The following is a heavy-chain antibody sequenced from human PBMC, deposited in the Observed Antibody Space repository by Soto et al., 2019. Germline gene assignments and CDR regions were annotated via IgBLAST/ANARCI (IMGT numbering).Heavy chain of an antibody. CDR1: GYTFISYD. V-gene: IGHV1-8*01. CDR2: MNPNSGDT. Sequence: QVQLVQSGAEVKKPGASVKVSCKASGYTFISYDINWVRQATGQGLEWMGWMNPNSGDTGYAQKSQGRVTMTRNTSIDTANLELSSLRSDDTAVYFCARGDGYIFDYWGQGTLVNVSS. CDR3: ARGDGYIFDY. J-gene: IGHJ4*02. D-gene: IGHD5-12*01.